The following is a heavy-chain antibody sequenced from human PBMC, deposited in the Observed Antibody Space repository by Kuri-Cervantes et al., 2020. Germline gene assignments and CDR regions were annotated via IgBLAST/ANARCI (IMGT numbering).Heavy chain of an antibody. CDR2: ITNTGGST. J-gene: IGHJ4*02. V-gene: IGHV3-23*01. CDR3: AKGAGGSQRK. CDR1: GFTFSTYA. Sequence: GGSLRLSCAGSGFTFSTYAMNWLRQAPGKGLEWVSAITNTGGSTYYADSVKGRFTISRDNSKNTLYLQMNSLRAEDTAAYYCAKGAGGSQRKWGQGTLVTVSS. D-gene: IGHD1-26*01.